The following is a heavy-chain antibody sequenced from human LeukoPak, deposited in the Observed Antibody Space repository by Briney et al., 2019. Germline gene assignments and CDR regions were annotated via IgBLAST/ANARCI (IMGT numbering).Heavy chain of an antibody. J-gene: IGHJ4*02. CDR2: IRSDGYHT. CDR1: GFIFDAHD. Sequence: GGSLRLSCGASGFIFDAHDMHWVRQAPGKGLEWVAFIRSDGYHTYYADSVKGRFTITRDNSKNTLYLQMNSLRLEDMALYSCAKPSGSGVDYWGRGTRVTVSS. V-gene: IGHV3-30*02. CDR3: AKPSGSGVDY. D-gene: IGHD1-26*01.